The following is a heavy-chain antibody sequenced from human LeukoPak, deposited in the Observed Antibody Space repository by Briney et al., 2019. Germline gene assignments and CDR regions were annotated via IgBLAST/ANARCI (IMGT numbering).Heavy chain of an antibody. CDR1: GFTFTEYF. J-gene: IGHJ6*02. CDR3: ARDVLDGLDV. V-gene: IGHV1-2*06. D-gene: IGHD3-10*02. Sequence: ASVKVSCKASGFTFTEYFMHWVRQAPGQGLEWMGRINLNNGGTNYAQKFWGRVTLTRDTSISTAYMELRRLRVDDTATYYCARDVLDGLDVWGLGTTVTVSS. CDR2: INLNNGGT.